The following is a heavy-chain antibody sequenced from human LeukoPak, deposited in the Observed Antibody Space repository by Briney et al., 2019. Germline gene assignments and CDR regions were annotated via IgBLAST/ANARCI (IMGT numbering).Heavy chain of an antibody. D-gene: IGHD3-9*01. CDR1: GFTVSSNY. V-gene: IGHV3-53*01. CDR3: ARALMYYDILTGRDAFDI. J-gene: IGHJ3*02. Sequence: GGSLRLSCAASGFTVSSNYMSWVRQAPGKGLEWVSVIYSGGSTYYADSVRGRFTISRDNSKNTLYLQVNSLRAEDTAVYYCARALMYYDILTGRDAFDIWGQGTMVTVSS. CDR2: IYSGGST.